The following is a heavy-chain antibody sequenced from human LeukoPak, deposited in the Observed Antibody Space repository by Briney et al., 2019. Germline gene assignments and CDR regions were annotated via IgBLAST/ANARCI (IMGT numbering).Heavy chain of an antibody. CDR3: ARDRESPGV. Sequence: PSETLSLTCIVFIGSIYNYYWSWIRQPPGRGLEWIGYIYYTGTTNYNPSLKSRFTISADTSKNQLSLKLSSVTAADTAVYYCARDRESPGVWGQGTLVTVSS. CDR1: IGSIYNYY. CDR2: IYYTGTT. J-gene: IGHJ4*02. V-gene: IGHV4-59*01.